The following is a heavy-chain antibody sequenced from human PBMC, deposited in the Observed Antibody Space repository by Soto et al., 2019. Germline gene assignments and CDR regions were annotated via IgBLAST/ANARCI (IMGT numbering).Heavy chain of an antibody. CDR1: GFTFSSYA. J-gene: IGHJ4*02. V-gene: IGHV3-30-3*01. D-gene: IGHD3-22*01. CDR2: ILYDGSNK. CDR3: ARDKTYYYDSSGHFDY. Sequence: GGSLRLSCAASGFTFSSYAMHWVRQAPGKGLEWVAVILYDGSNKYYADSVKGRFTISRDNSKNTLYLQMNSLRAEDTAVYYCARDKTYYYDSSGHFDYWGQGTLVTVSS.